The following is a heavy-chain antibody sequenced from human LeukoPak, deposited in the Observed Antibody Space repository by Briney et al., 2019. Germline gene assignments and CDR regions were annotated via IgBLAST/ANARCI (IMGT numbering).Heavy chain of an antibody. D-gene: IGHD6-6*01. CDR3: ARDRSIAARPRSFDY. CDR1: GGTFSSYA. CDR2: IIPIFGTA. V-gene: IGHV1-69*13. J-gene: IGHJ4*02. Sequence: GASVKVSCKASGGTFSSYAISWVRQAPGQGLEWMGGIIPIFGTANYAQKFQGRVTITADESTSTAYMELSSLRSEDTAVYYCARDRSIAARPRSFDYWGQGTLVNVSS.